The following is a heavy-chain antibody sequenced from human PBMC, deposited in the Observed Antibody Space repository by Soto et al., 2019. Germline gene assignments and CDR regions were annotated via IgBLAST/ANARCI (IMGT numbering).Heavy chain of an antibody. D-gene: IGHD4-4*01. V-gene: IGHV1-3*01. CDR1: GYTFTSYA. J-gene: IGHJ6*02. CDR2: INAGNGNT. Sequence: ASVKVSCKASGYTFTSYAMHWVRQAPGQRLEWMGWINAGNGNTKYSQKFQGRATITRDTSASTAYMELSSLRSEDTAVYYCARQTTVNYYYYYGMDVWGQGTTVTVSS. CDR3: ARQTTVNYYYYYGMDV.